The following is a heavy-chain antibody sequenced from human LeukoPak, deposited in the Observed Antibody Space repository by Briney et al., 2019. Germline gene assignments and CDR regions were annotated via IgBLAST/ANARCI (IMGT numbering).Heavy chain of an antibody. V-gene: IGHV3-30*04. CDR3: ARVQGGGYRTADY. CDR2: IIENGSNQ. Sequence: PGGSLRLSCAASGFTFSGSAMHWVRQAPGKGLDWVAVIIENGSNQYYADSVKGRFTISRDNSKNTLFLQMNSLRGEDTAMYYCARVQGGGYRTADYWGQGTLVTVSS. D-gene: IGHD6-19*01. CDR1: GFTFSGSA. J-gene: IGHJ4*02.